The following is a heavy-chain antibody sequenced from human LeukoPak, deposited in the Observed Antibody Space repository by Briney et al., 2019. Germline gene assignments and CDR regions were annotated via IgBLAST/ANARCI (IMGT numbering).Heavy chain of an antibody. Sequence: SETLSLTCAVSGYSISRGYSWGWIRQPPGTGLEWIGNIYHSESTHYNPSLKSRVTISADTSKNQFSLKLSSVTAADTAVYYCARFDHVWETHGMDAFDLWGQGTMVTVSS. CDR3: ARFDHVWETHGMDAFDL. CDR2: IYHSEST. CDR1: GYSISRGYS. V-gene: IGHV4-38-2*01. J-gene: IGHJ3*01. D-gene: IGHD3-16*01.